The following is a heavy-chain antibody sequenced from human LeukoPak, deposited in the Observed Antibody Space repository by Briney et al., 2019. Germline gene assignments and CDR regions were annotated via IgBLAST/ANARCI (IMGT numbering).Heavy chain of an antibody. Sequence: PSETLSLTCAVYGGSFSGYYWSWIRQPPGKGLEWIGEINHSGSTNYNPSLKSRVTISVDTSKNQFSLKLSSVTAADTAVYYCARGSRLWYSSGWLPVDYWGQGTLVTVSS. CDR2: INHSGST. CDR3: ARGSRLWYSSGWLPVDY. CDR1: GGSFSGYY. V-gene: IGHV4-34*01. D-gene: IGHD6-19*01. J-gene: IGHJ4*02.